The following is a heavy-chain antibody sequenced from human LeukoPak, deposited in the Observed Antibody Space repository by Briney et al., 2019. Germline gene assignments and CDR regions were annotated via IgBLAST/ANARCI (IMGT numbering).Heavy chain of an antibody. J-gene: IGHJ1*01. D-gene: IGHD5-18*01. CDR1: GGTFSSYA. CDR3: PLGGYSYGRAEFFQH. Sequence: EASVKVSCKASGGTFSSYAISWVRQAPGQGLEWMGRNIPIFGTATYARKFQGRVTINTDESRNTAYMKLSRLTSEDTPVFYFPLGGYSYGRAEFFQHWGQGTLVTVSS. CDR2: NIPIFGTA. V-gene: IGHV1-69*05.